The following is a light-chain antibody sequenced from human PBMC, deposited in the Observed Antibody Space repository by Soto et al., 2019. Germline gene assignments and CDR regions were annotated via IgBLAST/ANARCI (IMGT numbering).Light chain of an antibody. CDR2: GSS. CDR1: QSISSW. Sequence: SQITLSPSTIAASVGHSVTITCWASQSISSWLAWYQQKPGKAPKRLIYGSSSLQSGVPSRFSGSGSGTEFTLTISSLQPDDFATYYCQQYNSYSWTFGQGTKVDSK. V-gene: IGKV1-5*01. CDR3: QQYNSYSWT. J-gene: IGKJ1*01.